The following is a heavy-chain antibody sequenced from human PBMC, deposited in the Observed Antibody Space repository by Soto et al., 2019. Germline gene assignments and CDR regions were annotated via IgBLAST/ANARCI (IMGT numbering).Heavy chain of an antibody. Sequence: TLSLTCNMSGDSYSISTYSWSWIRQPPGKALQWIGFIYQSGVTSYNPSLASRVSISLDRSNNQCSLKLKSVTAADTAVYFCAGMPYTSGLRFDPWGPGTLVTVSS. CDR1: GDSYSISTYS. CDR3: AGMPYTSGLRFDP. J-gene: IGHJ5*02. D-gene: IGHD6-19*01. CDR2: IYQSGVT. V-gene: IGHV4-30-2*01.